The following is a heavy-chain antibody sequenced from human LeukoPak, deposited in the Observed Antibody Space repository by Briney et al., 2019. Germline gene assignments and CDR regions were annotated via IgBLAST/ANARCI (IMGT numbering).Heavy chain of an antibody. CDR2: INAYKGYT. CDR3: ARSKGPYYYDRSGYRDY. J-gene: IGHJ4*02. D-gene: IGHD3-22*01. Sequence: ASVKVSCKASGYIFTSSGISWVRQAPGQGLEWMGWINAYKGYTNYAQMFQDRVTMTTATSTTTAYMELRSLRSDDTAVYSCARSKGPYYYDRSGYRDYWGQGSLVTVSS. CDR1: GYIFTSSG. V-gene: IGHV1-18*01.